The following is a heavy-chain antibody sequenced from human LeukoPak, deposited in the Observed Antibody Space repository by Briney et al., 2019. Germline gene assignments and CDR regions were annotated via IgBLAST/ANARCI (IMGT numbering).Heavy chain of an antibody. CDR1: GGSISSYY. CDR2: IYYSGST. CDR3: ARARGYSSSWPDY. Sequence: NPSETLSLTCTVSGGSISSYYWSWIRQPPGKGLEWIGYIYYSGSTDYNPSLKSRVTISVDTSKNQFSLKLSSVTAADTAVYYCARARGYSSSWPDYWGQGTLVTVSS. D-gene: IGHD6-13*01. J-gene: IGHJ4*02. V-gene: IGHV4-59*01.